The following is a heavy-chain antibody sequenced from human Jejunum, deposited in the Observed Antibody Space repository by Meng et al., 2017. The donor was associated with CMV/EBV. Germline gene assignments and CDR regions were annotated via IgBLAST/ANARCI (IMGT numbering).Heavy chain of an antibody. Sequence: QVQLVQSGAEVKKPGDSVKVSSKASGYTFITYHVHWVRQAPGQGLEYMGIIFSNGNTKHAQKFQGRLTLTRDTTTTTVYMELSGLRSDDTAVYFCAREYTSTFYFDYCGQGTLVTVSS. CDR1: GYTFITYH. CDR3: AREYTSTFYFDY. CDR2: IFSNGNT. J-gene: IGHJ4*02. V-gene: IGHV1-46*01. D-gene: IGHD5-12*01.